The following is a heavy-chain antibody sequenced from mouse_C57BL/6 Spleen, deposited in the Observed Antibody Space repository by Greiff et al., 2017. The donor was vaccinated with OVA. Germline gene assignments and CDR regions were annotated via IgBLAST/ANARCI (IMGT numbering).Heavy chain of an antibody. CDR2: IRNKANGYTT. CDR1: GFTFTDYY. CDR3: ARYDWDVDYFDY. Sequence: EVQLVESGGGLVQPGGSLSLSCAASGFTFTDYYMRWVRQPPGKALEWLGFIRNKANGYTTEYSASVKGRFTISRDNSQSILYLQMNALRAEDSATYYCARYDWDVDYFDYWGQGTTLTVSS. V-gene: IGHV7-3*01. D-gene: IGHD4-1*01. J-gene: IGHJ2*01.